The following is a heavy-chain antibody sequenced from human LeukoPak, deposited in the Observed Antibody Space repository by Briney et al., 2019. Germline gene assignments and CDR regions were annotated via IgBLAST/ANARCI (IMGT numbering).Heavy chain of an antibody. CDR2: ISSSSSYI. CDR1: GFTLSSYS. Sequence: GGSLRLSCAASGFTLSSYSMNWVRQAPGKGLEWVSSISSSSSYIYYADSVKGRFTISRDNAKNSLYLQMNSLRAEDTAVYYCAIYYDFWSGYYTGGPYYFDYWGQGTLVTVSS. V-gene: IGHV3-21*01. CDR3: AIYYDFWSGYYTGGPYYFDY. D-gene: IGHD3-3*01. J-gene: IGHJ4*02.